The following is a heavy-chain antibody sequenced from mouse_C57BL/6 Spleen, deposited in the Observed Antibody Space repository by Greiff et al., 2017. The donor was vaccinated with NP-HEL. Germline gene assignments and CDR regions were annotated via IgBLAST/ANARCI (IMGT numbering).Heavy chain of an antibody. V-gene: IGHV1-4*01. CDR2: INPSSGYT. Sequence: VQLQQSGAELARPGASVKMSCKASGYTFTSYTMHWVKQRPGQGLEWIGYINPSSGYTKYNQKFKDKATLTADKSSSKAYMQLSSLTAEDAAGYYCARTHERWGQGTTLTVSS. CDR1: GYTFTSYT. J-gene: IGHJ2*01. CDR3: ARTHER.